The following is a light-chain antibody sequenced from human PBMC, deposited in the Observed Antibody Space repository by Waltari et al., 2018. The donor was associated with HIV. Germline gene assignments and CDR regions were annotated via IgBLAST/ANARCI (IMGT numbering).Light chain of an antibody. Sequence: DIQMTQSPSTLSAFVGDRVTITCRASQSISTWLAWYQQKPGKAPKLLIYKASSLESGVPSRFSGSGSGTEFTLTITSLQPDDFATYYCQQYKSYSTFGQGTKLEIK. J-gene: IGKJ2*01. V-gene: IGKV1-5*03. CDR1: QSISTW. CDR3: QQYKSYST. CDR2: KAS.